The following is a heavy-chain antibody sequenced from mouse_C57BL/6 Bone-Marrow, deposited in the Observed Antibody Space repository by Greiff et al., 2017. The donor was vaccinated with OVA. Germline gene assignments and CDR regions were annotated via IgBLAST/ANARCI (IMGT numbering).Heavy chain of an antibody. CDR1: GFTFSSYA. J-gene: IGHJ2*01. V-gene: IGHV5-4*01. Sequence: EVQGVESGGGLVKPGGSLKLSCAASGFTFSSYAMSWVRQTPEKRLEWVATISDGGSYTYYPDNVKGRFTISRDNAKNNLYLQMSHLKSEDTAMYYCARVGSSSDYWGQGTTLTVYS. D-gene: IGHD1-1*01. CDR3: ARVGSSSDY. CDR2: ISDGGSYT.